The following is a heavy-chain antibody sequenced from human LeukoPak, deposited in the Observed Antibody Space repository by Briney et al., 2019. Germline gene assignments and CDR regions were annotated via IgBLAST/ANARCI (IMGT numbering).Heavy chain of an antibody. CDR3: ARARISYCSGGSCYYYFDY. J-gene: IGHJ4*02. Sequence: SETLSLTCAVSGYSISSGYYWGWIRQPPGKGLEWIGSIYHSGSTYYNPSLKSRVTISVDTSKNQFSLKLSSVTAADTAVYYCARARISYCSGGSCYYYFDYWGQGTLVTVSS. CDR2: IYHSGST. D-gene: IGHD2-15*01. CDR1: GYSISSGYY. V-gene: IGHV4-38-2*01.